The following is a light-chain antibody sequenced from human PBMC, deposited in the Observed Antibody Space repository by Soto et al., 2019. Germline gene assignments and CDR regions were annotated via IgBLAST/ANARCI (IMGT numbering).Light chain of an antibody. CDR3: QQYCFSHT. V-gene: IGKV1-5*03. Sequence: DVQMTQSPSTLSASVGDRVTITCRASQSIGTSLAWYQQRPGKAPNLLIYRASSLQSCVPARFTGSGSGTELTLTINSLRPYDFATYNCQQYCFSHTFGGGTRVEIK. J-gene: IGKJ4*01. CDR2: RAS. CDR1: QSIGTS.